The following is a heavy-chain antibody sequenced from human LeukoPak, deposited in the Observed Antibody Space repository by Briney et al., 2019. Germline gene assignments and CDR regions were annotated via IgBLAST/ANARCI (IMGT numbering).Heavy chain of an antibody. V-gene: IGHV3-7*01. CDR2: IKQDGSEK. D-gene: IGHD3-16*01. Sequence: PGGSLRLSCAASGFTLSSYWMSWVRQAPGKGLEWVANIKQDGSEKNYVDSVKGRFTISRDNAKNSVYLQMSSLRGEDTAVYYCARMQLWGPHWGQGTLVTVSS. CDR3: ARMQLWGPH. J-gene: IGHJ4*02. CDR1: GFTLSSYW.